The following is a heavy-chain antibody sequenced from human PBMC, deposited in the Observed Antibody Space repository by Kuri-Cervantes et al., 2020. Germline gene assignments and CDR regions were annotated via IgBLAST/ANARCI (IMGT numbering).Heavy chain of an antibody. J-gene: IGHJ4*02. V-gene: IGHV1-69*06. Sequence: SVKVSCKASGYTFTSYGISWVRQAPGQGLEWMGGIIPIFGTANYAQKFQGRVTITADKSTSTAYMELSSLRSEDTAVYFCARTSWQDVFAPLGSWGQGLLVTVSS. CDR1: GYTFTSYG. CDR2: IIPIFGTA. D-gene: IGHD3-3*01. CDR3: ARTSWQDVFAPLGS.